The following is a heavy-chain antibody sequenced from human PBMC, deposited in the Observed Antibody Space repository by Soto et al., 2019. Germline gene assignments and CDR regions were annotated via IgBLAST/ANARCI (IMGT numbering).Heavy chain of an antibody. V-gene: IGHV1-18*01. CDR3: ARDGDQWDRRFCDN. CDR1: GYISSRYG. J-gene: IGHJ4*02. CDR2: SSAHRGHT. D-gene: IGHD1-26*01. Sequence: QVQLVQSAPEVAKPGASVKVSCRASGYISSRYGISWVRQGPGQGLEWMGWSSAHRGHTNYAHKFRGRVTMTTDPSSATVAMELTDHISHDTSVYYCARDGDQWDRRFCDNWGQGTLVTVSS.